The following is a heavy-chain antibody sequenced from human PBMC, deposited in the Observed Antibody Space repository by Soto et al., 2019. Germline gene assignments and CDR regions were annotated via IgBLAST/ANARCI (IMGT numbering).Heavy chain of an antibody. CDR3: AAYSGYDAGAYYYYYMDV. D-gene: IGHD5-12*01. Sequence: GGSLRLSCAASGFTLRTYGMSWVRQAPGKGLERVSAISGSGGSTYYADSVKGRFTISRDNSKNTLYQQMNSLRAEDTAVFYFAAYSGYDAGAYYYYYMDVWGKGTTVTVSS. V-gene: IGHV3-23*01. CDR1: GFTLRTYG. J-gene: IGHJ6*03. CDR2: ISGSGGST.